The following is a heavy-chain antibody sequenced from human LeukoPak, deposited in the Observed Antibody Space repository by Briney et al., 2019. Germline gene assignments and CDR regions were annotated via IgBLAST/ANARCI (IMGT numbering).Heavy chain of an antibody. Sequence: SETLSLTCTVSGGSVSSDYWSWIRQPPGKGLEWIGYIYHTGNSDYNPSLKSRATISLDTSKKQFSLNLRSVTAADTAVYYCARGLHYNILTGGMDVWGQGTTVIVSS. CDR2: IYHTGNS. V-gene: IGHV4-59*02. J-gene: IGHJ6*02. CDR3: ARGLHYNILTGGMDV. CDR1: GGSVSSDY. D-gene: IGHD3-9*01.